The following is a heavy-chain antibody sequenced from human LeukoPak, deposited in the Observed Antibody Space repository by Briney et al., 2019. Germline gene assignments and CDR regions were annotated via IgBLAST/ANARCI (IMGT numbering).Heavy chain of an antibody. CDR2: ISSSSSNI. CDR3: ARVGRSGWTVDY. CDR1: GFDFSTYS. V-gene: IGHV3-48*04. D-gene: IGHD6-19*01. Sequence: GGSLRLSCAASGFDFSTYSIDWVRQAPGKGLEWVSYISSSSSNIYHADSVKGRFTISRDNAKNSLHLQMNSLRAEDTAVYYCARVGRSGWTVDYWGQGTMVTVSS. J-gene: IGHJ4*02.